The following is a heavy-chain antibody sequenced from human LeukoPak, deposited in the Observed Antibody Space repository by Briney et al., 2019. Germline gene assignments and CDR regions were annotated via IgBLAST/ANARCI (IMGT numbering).Heavy chain of an antibody. J-gene: IGHJ4*02. V-gene: IGHV3-7*03. Sequence: GGSLRLSCAASGFTFSSYWMSWVRQAPGKGLEWVANIKQDGSEKYYVDSVKGRFTISRDNAKNSLYLQMNSLRAEDTAVYYCAREEYDILTGCSNFDYWGQGTLVTVSS. D-gene: IGHD3-9*01. CDR3: AREEYDILTGCSNFDY. CDR1: GFTFSSYW. CDR2: IKQDGSEK.